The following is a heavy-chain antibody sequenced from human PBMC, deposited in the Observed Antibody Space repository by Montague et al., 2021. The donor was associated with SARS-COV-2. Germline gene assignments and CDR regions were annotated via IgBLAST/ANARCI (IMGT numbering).Heavy chain of an antibody. Sequence: SLRLSCAASGFTFRTYEMNWVRQALGKGLEWVSYISSSGSTIYYADSVKGRFTISRDNAKNSLYLQMNSLRAEDTAVYYCARDGRFGELDYWGQGTLVTVST. CDR2: ISSSGSTI. V-gene: IGHV3-48*03. J-gene: IGHJ4*02. D-gene: IGHD3-10*01. CDR1: GFTFRTYE. CDR3: ARDGRFGELDY.